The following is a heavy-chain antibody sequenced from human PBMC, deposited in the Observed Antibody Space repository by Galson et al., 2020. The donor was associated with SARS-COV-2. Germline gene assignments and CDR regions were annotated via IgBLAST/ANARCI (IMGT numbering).Heavy chain of an antibody. CDR2: IYYSGST. J-gene: IGHJ4*02. CDR1: GGSISSGGYY. V-gene: IGHV4-31*03. D-gene: IGHD3-10*01. CDR3: ARERRGGVSY. Sequence: SETLSLTCTVSGGSISSGGYYWSWLRQHPGKGLEWIGYIYYSGSTYYNPSLQSRVTISVDTSKNLFSLKLSSAPAADTAVYYCARERRGGVSYWGQGTLVTVSS.